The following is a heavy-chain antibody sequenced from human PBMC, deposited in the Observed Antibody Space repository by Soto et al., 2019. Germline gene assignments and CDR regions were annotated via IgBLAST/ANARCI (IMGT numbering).Heavy chain of an antibody. V-gene: IGHV3-48*03. D-gene: IGHD1-1*01. CDR2: LSRSGSAI. CDR3: ARHSDWYYCQNGY. J-gene: IGHJ4*02. CDR1: LFPLSIYE. Sequence: GRSLMLSCAAPLFPLSIYEMNWLRLAPGQGLAWVSYLSRSGSAIYSADSVKGRFTISRDNAKDSLYLQMNSLRADATVVYYCARHSDWYYCQNGYWGQRILV.